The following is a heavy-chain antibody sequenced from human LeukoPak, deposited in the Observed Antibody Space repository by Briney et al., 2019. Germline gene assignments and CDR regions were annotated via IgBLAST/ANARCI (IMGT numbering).Heavy chain of an antibody. Sequence: ETLSLTCTVSGYSISSGYYWGWIRQPPGKGLEWVSAISGSGGSTYYADSVKGRFTISRDNSKNTLYLQMNSLRAEDTAVYYCAKDRAMVTGYFDHWGQGTLVTVSS. V-gene: IGHV3-23*01. CDR1: GYSISSGYY. CDR3: AKDRAMVTGYFDH. D-gene: IGHD5-18*01. CDR2: ISGSGGST. J-gene: IGHJ4*02.